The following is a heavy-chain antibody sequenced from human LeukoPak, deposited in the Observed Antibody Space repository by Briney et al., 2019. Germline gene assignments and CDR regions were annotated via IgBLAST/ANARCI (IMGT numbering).Heavy chain of an antibody. CDR3: ARGGTDSSGYYYGGTDFDY. CDR2: IYYSGST. CDR1: GGSISSSSYY. V-gene: IGHV4-39*07. J-gene: IGHJ4*02. D-gene: IGHD3-22*01. Sequence: SETLSLTCTVSGGSISSSSYYWGWIRQPPGKGLEWIGSIYYSGSTYYNPSLKSRVTISVDTSKNQFSLKLSSVTAADTAVYYCARGGTDSSGYYYGGTDFDYWGQGTLVTVSS.